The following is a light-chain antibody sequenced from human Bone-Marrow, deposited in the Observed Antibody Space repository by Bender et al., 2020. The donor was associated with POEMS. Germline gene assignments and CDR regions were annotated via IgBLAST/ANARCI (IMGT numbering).Light chain of an antibody. Sequence: SYELTQPPSMSVSPGQTASITCSGEQLGDKYVCWYQQRPGQSPVLVIYEDYKRPSEVPDRFSGSKSANTAFLTISRLQAEDEADYYCTSFTSTSTLIFGGGTKLTVL. CDR1: QLGDKY. CDR3: TSFTSTSTLI. CDR2: EDY. V-gene: IGLV3-1*01. J-gene: IGLJ2*01.